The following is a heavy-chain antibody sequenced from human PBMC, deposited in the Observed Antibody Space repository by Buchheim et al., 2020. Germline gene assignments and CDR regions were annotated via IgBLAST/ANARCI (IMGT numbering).Heavy chain of an antibody. CDR1: GFTFSGYS. V-gene: IGHV3-7*01. CDR3: SRDPDRAYYSSGYYLGY. CDR2: ITQSSGEK. D-gene: IGHD3-22*01. Sequence: EVQLVESGGGLVQPGGSLRLTCAASGFTFSGYSMSWVRQAPGKGLEWMSNITQSSGEKDYADSVKGRFTISRDNAKNSLYLQMNSLRAEDTAVYYCSRDPDRAYYSSGYYLGYWGQGTL. J-gene: IGHJ4*02.